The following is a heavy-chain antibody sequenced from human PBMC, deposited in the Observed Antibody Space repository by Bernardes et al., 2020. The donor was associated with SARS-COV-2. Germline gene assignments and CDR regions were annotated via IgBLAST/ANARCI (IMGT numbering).Heavy chain of an antibody. Sequence: SETLSLTCTVSGGSISSGGYYWTWIRQHPETGLEWIGYIYSIGSTYYRPSLKSRLTISLDTSKNQFSLKLSSVTAADTAVYYCARGKDNYYFDYWGQGTLVTVSS. V-gene: IGHV4-31*03. CDR1: GGSISSGGYY. J-gene: IGHJ4*02. CDR3: ARGKDNYYFDY. CDR2: IYSIGST.